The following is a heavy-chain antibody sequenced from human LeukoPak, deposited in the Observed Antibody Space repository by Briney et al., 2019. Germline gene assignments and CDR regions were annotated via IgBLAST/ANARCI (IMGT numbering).Heavy chain of an antibody. V-gene: IGHV5-51*01. Sequence: GESLKISCKGSGYSFTSYWIGWVRQMPGKGLEWMGIIYPGDSDTRYSPSFQGQVTISADKSISTAYLQWSSLKASDTAMYYCARDGGTGIAAAGTDHYYGMDVWGQGTKVTVSS. CDR2: IYPGDSDT. D-gene: IGHD6-13*01. J-gene: IGHJ6*02. CDR3: ARDGGTGIAAAGTDHYYGMDV. CDR1: GYSFTSYW.